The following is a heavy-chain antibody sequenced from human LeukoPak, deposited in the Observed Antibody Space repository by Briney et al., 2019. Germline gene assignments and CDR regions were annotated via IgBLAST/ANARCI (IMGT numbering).Heavy chain of an antibody. CDR2: IYDRGPA. CDR1: GYAITSGGFS. D-gene: IGHD4-17*01. CDR3: ARVMTTVTTGGPVDY. V-gene: IGHV4-30-2*01. Sequence: PSETLSLTCTVSGYAITSGGFSWNWIRQPPGKGLEWIGCIYDRGPAYYNPSLKSRVTISVDTSKNQFSLKLSSVTAADTAVYYCARVMTTVTTGGPVDYWGQGTLVTVSS. J-gene: IGHJ4*02.